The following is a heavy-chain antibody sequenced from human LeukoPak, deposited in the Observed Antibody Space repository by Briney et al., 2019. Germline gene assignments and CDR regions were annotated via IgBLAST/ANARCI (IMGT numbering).Heavy chain of an antibody. J-gene: IGHJ3*02. CDR1: GGSISGYY. CDR3: ARDGRRVTNDAFDI. D-gene: IGHD4-23*01. V-gene: IGHV4-4*07. Sequence: PSETLSLTCTVSGGSISGYYWSWIRQPAGKGLEWIGRMYISGSTNYNPSLKSRVTMSVDTSKNQFFLKLSSVTAADTAVYYCARDGRRVTNDAFDIWGQGTMVTVSS. CDR2: MYISGST.